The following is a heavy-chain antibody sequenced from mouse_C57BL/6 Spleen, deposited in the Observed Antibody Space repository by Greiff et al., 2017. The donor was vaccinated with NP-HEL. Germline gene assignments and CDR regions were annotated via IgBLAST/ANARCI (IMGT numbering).Heavy chain of an antibody. CDR2: IYPGSGST. CDR1: GYTFTSYW. CDR3: ARYHYGSSYTVDV. J-gene: IGHJ1*03. D-gene: IGHD1-1*01. Sequence: QVQLQQPGAELVKPGASVKMSCKASGYTFTSYWITWVKQRPGQGLEWIGDIYPGSGSTNYNEKFKSKATLTVDTSSSTAYMQLSSLTSEDSAVYYCARYHYGSSYTVDVWGTGTTVTVSS. V-gene: IGHV1-55*01.